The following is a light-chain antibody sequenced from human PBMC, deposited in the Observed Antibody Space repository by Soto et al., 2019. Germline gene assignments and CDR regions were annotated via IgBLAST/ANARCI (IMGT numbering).Light chain of an antibody. V-gene: IGLV1-51*01. J-gene: IGLJ2*01. Sequence: QSALTQPPSASGSPGQSVAISCTGTSSDVGGYNYVSWYQQLPGTAPKLLIYDNNKRPSGIPDRFSGSKSGTSATLGITGLQTGDEADYYCGTWDSSLSAGVFGGGTKVTVL. CDR2: DNN. CDR3: GTWDSSLSAGV. CDR1: SSDVGGYNY.